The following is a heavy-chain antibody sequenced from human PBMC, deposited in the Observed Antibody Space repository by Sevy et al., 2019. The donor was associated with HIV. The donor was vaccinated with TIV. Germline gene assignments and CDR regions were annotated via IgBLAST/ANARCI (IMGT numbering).Heavy chain of an antibody. Sequence: ASLKVSCKASGYTFTNYGISWVRQAPGQGLEWMGWISPDNGKTNFAQKFQDKFTMTTDTSTSTAYMELRSLTSDDTAVYYCARDGQVYSSSSGGYYYNGMDVWGQGTTVTVSS. CDR2: ISPDNGKT. CDR3: ARDGQVYSSSSGGYYYNGMDV. D-gene: IGHD6-6*01. V-gene: IGHV1-18*01. J-gene: IGHJ6*02. CDR1: GYTFTNYG.